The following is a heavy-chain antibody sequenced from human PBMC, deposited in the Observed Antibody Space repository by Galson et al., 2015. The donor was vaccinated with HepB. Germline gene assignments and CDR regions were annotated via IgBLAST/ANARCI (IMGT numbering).Heavy chain of an antibody. J-gene: IGHJ3*02. CDR2: IDPSDSYT. CDR3: ASLYCSSTSAKESDCYSGGGDAFDI. CDR1: GYSFTSYW. V-gene: IGHV5-10-1*01. Sequence: QSGAEVKKPGESLRISCKGSGYSFTSYWISWVRQMPGKGLEWMGRIDPSDSYTNYSPSFQGHVTISADKSISTAYLQWSSLKASDTAMYYCASLYCSSTSAKESDCYSGGGDAFDIWGQGTMVTVSS. D-gene: IGHD2-2*01.